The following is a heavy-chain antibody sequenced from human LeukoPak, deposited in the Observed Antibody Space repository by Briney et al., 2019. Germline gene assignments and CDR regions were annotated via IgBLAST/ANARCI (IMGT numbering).Heavy chain of an antibody. V-gene: IGHV4-38-2*02. CDR2: IYHSGST. Sequence: SETLSLTCTVSGYSISSGYYWGWIRQPPGEGLEWIGSIYHSGSTYYNPSLKSRVTISVDTSKNQFSLKLSSVTAADTAVYYCATGFYDYGDYVHDYWGQGTLVTVSS. CDR3: ATGFYDYGDYVHDY. D-gene: IGHD4-17*01. CDR1: GYSISSGYY. J-gene: IGHJ4*02.